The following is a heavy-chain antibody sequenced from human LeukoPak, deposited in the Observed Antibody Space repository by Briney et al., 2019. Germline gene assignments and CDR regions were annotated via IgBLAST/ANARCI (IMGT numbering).Heavy chain of an antibody. CDR1: GYTFTDYY. CDR2: INPNSGGT. CDR3: AREGSSSWYDY. Sequence: GASVKVSCKASGYTFTDYYMHWVRQAPGQGLEWMGWINPNSGGTDYAQKFQGWVTMTRDTSTSTAYMELSRLRSDDTAVYYCAREGSSSWYDYWGQGTLVTVSS. J-gene: IGHJ4*02. D-gene: IGHD6-13*01. V-gene: IGHV1-2*04.